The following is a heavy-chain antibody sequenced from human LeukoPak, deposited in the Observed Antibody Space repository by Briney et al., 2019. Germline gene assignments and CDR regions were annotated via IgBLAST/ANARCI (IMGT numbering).Heavy chain of an antibody. CDR2: IYYSGST. D-gene: IGHD3-3*01. Sequence: SETLSLTCTVSGGSISSYYWSWIRQPPGTGLEWIGSIYYSGSTNYNPSLKSRVTISVDTSKNQFSLKVNSVTAADTAMYYCARTAGSFTIFGVVTRAFDIWGQGTMVTVSS. V-gene: IGHV4-59*01. J-gene: IGHJ3*02. CDR1: GGSISSYY. CDR3: ARTAGSFTIFGVVTRAFDI.